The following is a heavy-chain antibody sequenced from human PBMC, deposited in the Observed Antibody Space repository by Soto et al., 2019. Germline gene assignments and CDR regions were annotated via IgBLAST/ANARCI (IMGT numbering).Heavy chain of an antibody. CDR1: GFTFSSYS. D-gene: IGHD1-26*01. J-gene: IGHJ4*02. CDR3: ARVLVGAGRTFDY. CDR2: ISSSSSYI. V-gene: IGHV3-21*01. Sequence: EVQLVESGGGLVKPGGSLRLSCAASGFTFSSYSMNWVRQAPGKGLEWVSSISSSSSYIYYADSVKGRITISRDNAKNSLYPQMNSLRAEDTAVYYGARVLVGAGRTFDYGGQGTLVTVSS.